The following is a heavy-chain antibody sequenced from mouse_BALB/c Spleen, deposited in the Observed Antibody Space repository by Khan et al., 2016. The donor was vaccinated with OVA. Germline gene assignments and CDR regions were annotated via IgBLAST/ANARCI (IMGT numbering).Heavy chain of an antibody. Sequence: EVQLQESGPGLVKPSQSLSLTCTVTGYSITSDYAWNWIRQFPGNKLEWMGYIHYSGTTSYNPSLKSRITITRDTSKNQFFLQLNSVTTEDTATYYCARRSVWGAGTTVTVSS. CDR3: ARRSV. J-gene: IGHJ1*01. CDR1: GYSITSDYA. V-gene: IGHV3-2*02. CDR2: IHYSGTT.